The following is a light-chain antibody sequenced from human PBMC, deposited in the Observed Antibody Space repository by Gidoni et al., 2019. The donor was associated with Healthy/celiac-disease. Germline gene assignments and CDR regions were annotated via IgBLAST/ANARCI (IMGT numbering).Light chain of an antibody. CDR2: EVS. CDR3: SSYTSSSHVV. J-gene: IGLJ2*01. V-gene: IGLV2-14*01. CDR1: SSDVGGYNY. Sequence: QSALTQPASVSGSPGQSITISCTGTSSDVGGYNYVSWYQQHPGKAPKLMIYEVSNRPSGVSNRVSGLQAEDEADYYCSSYTSSSHVVFGGGTKLTVL.